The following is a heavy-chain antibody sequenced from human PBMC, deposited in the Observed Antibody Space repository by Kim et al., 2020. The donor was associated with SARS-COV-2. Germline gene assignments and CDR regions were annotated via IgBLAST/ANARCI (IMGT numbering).Heavy chain of an antibody. V-gene: IGHV3-21*01. CDR3: ASGGLIYYYYAMDV. J-gene: IGHJ6*02. D-gene: IGHD3-10*01. Sequence: AGAVRGRFTISRDNAKNSLYLQMDSLRAEDTAVYYCASGGLIYYYYAMDVWGQGTTVTVSS.